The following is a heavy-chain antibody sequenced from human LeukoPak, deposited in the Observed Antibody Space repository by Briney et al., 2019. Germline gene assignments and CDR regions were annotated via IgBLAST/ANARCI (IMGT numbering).Heavy chain of an antibody. CDR1: GGSFSGYY. Sequence: SETLSLTCAVYGGSFSGYYWSWIRQPPGKGLEWIGVINHSGSTNYNPSLRSRVTISVDTSKNQFSLKLSSVTAADTAVYYCATTNVLLWFGELSKTAYFDYWGQGTLVTVSS. CDR2: INHSGST. CDR3: ATTNVLLWFGELSKTAYFDY. D-gene: IGHD3-10*01. V-gene: IGHV4-34*01. J-gene: IGHJ4*02.